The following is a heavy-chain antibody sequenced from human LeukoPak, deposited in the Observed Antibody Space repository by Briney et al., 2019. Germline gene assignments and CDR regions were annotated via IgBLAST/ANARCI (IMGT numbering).Heavy chain of an antibody. J-gene: IGHJ4*02. Sequence: ASETLSLTCAVSGGSISSNSYYWGWIRQPPGKGLEWIGSIYYSGSTYYNPSLKSRVTISVDTSKNQFSLKLSSVTAADTAVYYCARTRYYYNSRSYGAPYYFDYWGQGTLVTVSS. V-gene: IGHV4-39*01. CDR2: IYYSGST. CDR3: ARTRYYYNSRSYGAPYYFDY. D-gene: IGHD3-10*01. CDR1: GGSISSNSYY.